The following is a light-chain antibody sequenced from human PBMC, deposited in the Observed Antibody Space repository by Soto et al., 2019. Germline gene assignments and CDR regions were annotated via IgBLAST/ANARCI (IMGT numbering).Light chain of an antibody. V-gene: IGKV3-20*01. CDR3: QQHGSSPS. CDR1: QGVSSSS. J-gene: IGKJ4*01. CDR2: GSS. Sequence: EMVLTQSPGTLSLSPGERATLSCRASQGVSSSSLAAYQQKPGQAPRLLIYGSSTMSTVIPDRFIGSESWSDFTLIISALEPEDFALYYCQQHGSSPSFGGGTKVAIK.